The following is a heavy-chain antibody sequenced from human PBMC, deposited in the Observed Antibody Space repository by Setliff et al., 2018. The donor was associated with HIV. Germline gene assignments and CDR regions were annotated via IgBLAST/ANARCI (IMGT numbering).Heavy chain of an antibody. CDR2: IYHTGRA. CDR3: ARQESYGNGGLYYFDY. V-gene: IGHV4-38-2*02. CDR1: GYSIGSSYN. Sequence: PSETLSLTCTVSGYSIGSSYNWGWIRQSPGKGLEWIANIYHTGRAFYNPSLQSRVPISVDTSKNQFSRKLSSVTAADTAVYYCARQESYGNGGLYYFDYWGQGTLVTVSS. D-gene: IGHD2-8*02. J-gene: IGHJ4*02.